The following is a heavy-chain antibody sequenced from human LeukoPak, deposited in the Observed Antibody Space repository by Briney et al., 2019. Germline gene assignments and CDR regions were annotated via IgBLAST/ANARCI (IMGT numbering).Heavy chain of an antibody. J-gene: IGHJ4*02. CDR1: GFTFSSYG. D-gene: IGHD5-24*01. CDR3: GRGSLEMATILYYFDY. V-gene: IGHV3-33*01. Sequence: PGGSLRLSCAASGFTFSSYGMHWVRQAPGKGLEWVAVIWYDGSNKYYADSVKGRFTISRDNSKNTLYLQMNSLRAEDTAVYYCGRGSLEMATILYYFDYWGQGTLVTVSS. CDR2: IWYDGSNK.